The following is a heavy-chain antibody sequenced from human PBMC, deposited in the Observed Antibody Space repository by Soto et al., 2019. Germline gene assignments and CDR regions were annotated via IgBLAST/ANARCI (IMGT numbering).Heavy chain of an antibody. CDR3: AKVNEYTYGPLDY. Sequence: GGSLRLSCAASGLTFSTYAMSWVRQAPGKGLEWVSTISGGGGSTFYADSVKGRLTISRDNSKNTLYLQMNSLRAEDTAVYYCAKVNEYTYGPLDYWGQGTLVTVSS. CDR1: GLTFSTYA. CDR2: ISGGGGST. J-gene: IGHJ4*02. V-gene: IGHV3-23*01. D-gene: IGHD5-18*01.